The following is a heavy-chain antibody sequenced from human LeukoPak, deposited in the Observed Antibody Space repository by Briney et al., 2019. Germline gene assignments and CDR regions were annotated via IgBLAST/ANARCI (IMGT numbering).Heavy chain of an antibody. D-gene: IGHD5-18*01. CDR3: ARSQPTMVTFDY. J-gene: IGHJ4*02. V-gene: IGHV6-1*01. Sequence: SQTLSLTCAISGDSVSSNSAAWNWIRQSPSRGLEWLGRTYYRSKWYNDYAVSVKSRISINPDTPKNQFSQQLNSVTPEDTAVYYCARSQPTMVTFDYWGQGTLVTVSS. CDR2: TYYRSKWYN. CDR1: GDSVSSNSAA.